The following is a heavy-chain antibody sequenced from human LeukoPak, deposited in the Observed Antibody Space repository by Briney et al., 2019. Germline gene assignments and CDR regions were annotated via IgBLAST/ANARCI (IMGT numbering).Heavy chain of an antibody. J-gene: IGHJ5*02. CDR3: ARYQVFGRQWLVHWFDP. CDR2: ISAYNGNT. CDR1: GYTFTSYG. V-gene: IGHV1-18*01. Sequence: ASVKVSCKASGYTFTSYGISWVRQAPRQGLEWMGWISAYNGNTNYAQKLQGRVTMTTDTSTSTAYMELRSLRSDDTAVYYCARYQVFGRQWLVHWFDPWGQGTLVTVSS. D-gene: IGHD6-19*01.